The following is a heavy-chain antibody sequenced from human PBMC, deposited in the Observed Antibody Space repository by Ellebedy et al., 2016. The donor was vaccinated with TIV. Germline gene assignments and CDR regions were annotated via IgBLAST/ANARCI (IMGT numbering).Heavy chain of an antibody. CDR1: GGSISSGGYY. V-gene: IGHV4-61*08. CDR2: IFYSGST. CDR3: ARRKITVFGETDAFDI. D-gene: IGHD3-3*01. Sequence: MPSETLSLTCTVSGGSISSGGYYWTWIRQPPGKGLEWLGQIFYSGSTNYNPSLKSRVTISGDTSKNQFPLRLSSVTAADTAVYYCARRKITVFGETDAFDIWGQGTVVTVSS. J-gene: IGHJ3*02.